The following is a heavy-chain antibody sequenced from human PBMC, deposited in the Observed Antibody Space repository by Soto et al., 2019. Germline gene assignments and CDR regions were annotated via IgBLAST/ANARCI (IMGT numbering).Heavy chain of an antibody. CDR1: GFTFSNNG. CDR2: ISSDGSNK. CDR3: AMDLYGGSSRFDY. V-gene: IGHV3-30*03. J-gene: IGHJ4*02. Sequence: QVQLVESGGGAVQPGRSLRLSCAASGFTFSNNGIHWVRQAPGKGLEWVAVISSDGSNKYYADSVKGRSTISRDNSKNKLVLQMNSLRVEDTAVYYCAMDLYGGSSRFDYWGQGTLVTVSS. D-gene: IGHD2-15*01.